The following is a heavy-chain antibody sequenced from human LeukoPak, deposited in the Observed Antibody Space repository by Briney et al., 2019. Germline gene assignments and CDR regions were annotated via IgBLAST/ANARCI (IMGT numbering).Heavy chain of an antibody. D-gene: IGHD5-24*01. CDR1: GITFSSYW. CDR2: IKQDGSKK. V-gene: IGHV3-7*04. J-gene: IGHJ4*02. CDR3: TRVGYIDEGIDY. Sequence: GGSLRLSCAASGITFSSYWMTWVRQAPGKGLEWVANIKQDGSKKSYVDSVKGRFTISRDNAKNSLYLQMNSLRAEGTAIYYCTRVGYIDEGIDYWGQGTLVTVSS.